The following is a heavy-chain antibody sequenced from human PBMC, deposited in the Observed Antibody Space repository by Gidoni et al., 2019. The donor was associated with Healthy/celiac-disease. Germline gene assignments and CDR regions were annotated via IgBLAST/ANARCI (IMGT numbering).Heavy chain of an antibody. CDR1: GFPFSSHG. J-gene: IGHJ4*02. D-gene: IGHD3-22*01. V-gene: IGHV3-30*18. CDR2: ISYDGSNK. Sequence: QVQLVASGGGVVQPGRSLRLSCAASGFPFSSHGMHWVRQAPGKGLEWVAVISYDGSNKYYADSVKGRFTISRDNSKNTLYLQMNSRRAEDTAVYYCAKEFYYYDSSGYCDYWGQGTLVTVSS. CDR3: AKEFYYYDSSGYCDY.